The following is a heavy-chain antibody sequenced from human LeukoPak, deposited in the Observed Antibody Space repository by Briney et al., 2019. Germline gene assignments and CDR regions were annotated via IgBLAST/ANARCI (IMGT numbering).Heavy chain of an antibody. J-gene: IGHJ1*01. V-gene: IGHV3-30*18. D-gene: IGHD1-26*01. CDR1: GFTFSSYG. Sequence: GGSLRLSCAASGFTFSSYGMHWVRQAPGKGLEWVAVISHDGSKKYYADSVKGRFTISRDNSKNTLYLQMNSLRDEDTAVYYCAKDPYSGSFEYFQHWSQGTLVTVSS. CDR3: AKDPYSGSFEYFQH. CDR2: ISHDGSKK.